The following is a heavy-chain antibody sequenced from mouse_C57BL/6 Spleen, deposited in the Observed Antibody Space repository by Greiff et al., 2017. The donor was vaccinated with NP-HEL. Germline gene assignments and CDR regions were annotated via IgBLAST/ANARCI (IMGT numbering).Heavy chain of an antibody. D-gene: IGHD2-4*01. V-gene: IGHV1-50*01. J-gene: IGHJ4*01. CDR3: ARYGRDYDD. CDR2: IDPSDSYT. CDR1: GYTFASYW. Sequence: VQLQQPGAELVKPGASVKLSCKASGYTFASYWMQWVKQRPGQGLEWIGEIDPSDSYTNYNQKFKGKATLTVDTSSSTAYMQLSSLTSEDSAVYYCARYGRDYDDWGQGTSVTVSS.